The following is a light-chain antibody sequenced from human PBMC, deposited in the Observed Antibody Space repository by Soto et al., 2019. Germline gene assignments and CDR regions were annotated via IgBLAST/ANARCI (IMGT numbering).Light chain of an antibody. V-gene: IGKV3-11*01. Sequence: SLLPGERVTLSCRASQSVSSSNLTWYQQKPGQAPRLLIYDASNRATGIPARFSGSGSGTDVTLTISSLEPEYLAVYYCQQRSNWPPITFGQGTRLEI. J-gene: IGKJ5*01. CDR3: QQRSNWPPIT. CDR2: DAS. CDR1: QSVSSSN.